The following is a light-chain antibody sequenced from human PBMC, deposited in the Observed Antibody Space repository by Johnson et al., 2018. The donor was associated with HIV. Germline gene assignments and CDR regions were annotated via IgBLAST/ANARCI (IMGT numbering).Light chain of an antibody. CDR3: GTWVGSLSACV. CDR1: SSNIGNNF. J-gene: IGLJ1*01. CDR2: DNN. Sequence: QSVLTQPPSVSAAPRQKVTISCSGSSSNIGNNFVSWYQQLPGRAPKLLIYDNNKRPSGIPARFSGSKSGTSATLGITGLQTGDEADYYCGTWVGSLSACVFGTGTKVTVL. V-gene: IGLV1-51*01.